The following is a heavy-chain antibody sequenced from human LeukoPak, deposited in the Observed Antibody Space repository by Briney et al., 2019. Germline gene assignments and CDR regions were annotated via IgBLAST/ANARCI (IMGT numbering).Heavy chain of an antibody. CDR2: ISGSGAST. CDR1: GFTFSSYT. J-gene: IGHJ4*02. V-gene: IGHV3-23*01. CDR3: AKDANDFWSGYYSSSILHDY. D-gene: IGHD3-3*01. Sequence: GGSLRLSCAASGFTFSSYTMNWVRQAPGKGPEWVSAISGSGASTYSADSVKGRFTISRDNSKNTLSLQMNSLRAEDTAVYYCAKDANDFWSGYYSSSILHDYWGQGTLVTVSS.